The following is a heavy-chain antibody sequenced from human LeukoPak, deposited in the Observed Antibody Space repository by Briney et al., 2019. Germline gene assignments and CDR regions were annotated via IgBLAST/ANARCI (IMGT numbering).Heavy chain of an antibody. Sequence: QAGGSLRLSCAASGFTFSGYAMHWVRQAPGKGLEWVAVISYDGSNKYYADSVKGRFTISRDNSKNTLYLQMNSLRAEDTAVYYCADGYCSGGSCHSLDYWGQGTLVTVSS. D-gene: IGHD2-15*01. CDR1: GFTFSGYA. CDR3: ADGYCSGGSCHSLDY. J-gene: IGHJ4*02. CDR2: ISYDGSNK. V-gene: IGHV3-30*04.